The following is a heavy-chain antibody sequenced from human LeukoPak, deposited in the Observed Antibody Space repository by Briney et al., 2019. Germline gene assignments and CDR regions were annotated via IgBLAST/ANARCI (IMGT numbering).Heavy chain of an antibody. CDR1: GYTFTGYY. CDR2: INPNSGGT. Sequence: ASVKVSCKASGYTFTGYYMHWVRQAPGQGLEWMGWINPNSGGTNYAQKFQGRVTMTRDTSISTAYMELSGLRSDDTAVYYCARGYLAATGNDYWGQGTLVTVSS. CDR3: ARGYLAATGNDY. V-gene: IGHV1-2*02. D-gene: IGHD6-13*01. J-gene: IGHJ4*02.